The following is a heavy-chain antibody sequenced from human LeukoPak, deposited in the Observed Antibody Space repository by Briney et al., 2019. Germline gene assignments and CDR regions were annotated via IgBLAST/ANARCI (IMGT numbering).Heavy chain of an antibody. Sequence: GRSLRLSCAASGFTFSSYGMHWVRQAPGKGLEWVAVISYDGSNKYYADSVKGRFTISRDNSKNTLYLQMNSLRAEDTAVYYCAKAAVATIFWLGINLDYWGQGTLVTVSS. V-gene: IGHV3-30*18. CDR1: GFTFSSYG. D-gene: IGHD5-12*01. CDR3: AKAAVATIFWLGINLDY. CDR2: ISYDGSNK. J-gene: IGHJ4*02.